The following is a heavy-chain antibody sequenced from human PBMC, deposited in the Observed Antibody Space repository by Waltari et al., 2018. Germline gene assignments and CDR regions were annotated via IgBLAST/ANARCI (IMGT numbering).Heavy chain of an antibody. D-gene: IGHD6-19*01. CDR1: GFTFSSYA. Sequence: QVQLVESGGGVVQPGRSLRLSCAASGFTFSSYAMHWVRPAPGKGLEWVAVISYDGSNKYYADSVKGRFTISRDNSKNTLYLQMNSLRAEDTAVYYCARDVVSRGQWLVLFAFDIWGQGTMVTVSS. CDR3: ARDVVSRGQWLVLFAFDI. J-gene: IGHJ3*02. V-gene: IGHV3-30-3*01. CDR2: ISYDGSNK.